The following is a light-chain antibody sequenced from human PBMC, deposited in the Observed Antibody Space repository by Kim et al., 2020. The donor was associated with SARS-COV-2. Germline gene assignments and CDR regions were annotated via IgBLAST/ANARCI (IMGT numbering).Light chain of an antibody. CDR3: QQYGGSLT. J-gene: IGKJ4*01. CDR1: QSVTSND. V-gene: IGKV3-20*01. CDR2: AAS. Sequence: EIVLTQSPGTLSLSPGERAILSCRASQSVTSNDLAWYQQKPGQAPRLLIYAASSRGTGIPDRFSGSGSGTDFTLTISRLEPGDSAVFYCQQYGGSLTFGGGTKVDIK.